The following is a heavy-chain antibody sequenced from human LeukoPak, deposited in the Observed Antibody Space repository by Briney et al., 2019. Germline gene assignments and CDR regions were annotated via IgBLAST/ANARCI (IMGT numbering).Heavy chain of an antibody. V-gene: IGHV4-59*08. D-gene: IGHD2/OR15-2a*01. CDR2: ISDIGSI. J-gene: IGHJ4*02. Sequence: NPSETLSLACTVSGGSISSYYWSWIRQPPGKGLEWIAYISDIGSINYNPSLKSRVTISLDTSKNQFSLKLSSVTAADTAVYYCAGHHPRNTVDFWGQGTLVTVSS. CDR1: GGSISSYY. CDR3: AGHHPRNTVDF.